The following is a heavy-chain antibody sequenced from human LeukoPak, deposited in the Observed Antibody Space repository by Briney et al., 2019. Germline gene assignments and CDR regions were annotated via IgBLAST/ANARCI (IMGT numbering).Heavy chain of an antibody. CDR2: INHSGST. Sequence: SQTLSLTCTVSGGSISSGGYYWSWIRQHPGKGLEWIGEINHSGSTNYNPSLKSRVTISVDTSKNQFSLKLSSVTAADTAVYYCARGFDVMITFGGSKKYYFDYWGQGTLVTVSS. D-gene: IGHD3-16*01. CDR1: GGSISSGGYY. J-gene: IGHJ4*02. CDR3: ARGFDVMITFGGSKKYYFDY. V-gene: IGHV4-31*03.